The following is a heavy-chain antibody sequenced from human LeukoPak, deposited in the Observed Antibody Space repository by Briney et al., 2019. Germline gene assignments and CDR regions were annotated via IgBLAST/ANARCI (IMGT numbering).Heavy chain of an antibody. Sequence: PGGSLRLSCAASGFTFSSYAMSWVRQAPGKGLEWVSAISGSGGSTYYADSVKGRFTISRDNSKNTLYLQMNSLRAGDTAVYYCAKTPQIASSWEYYFDYWGQGTLVTVSS. CDR2: ISGSGGST. CDR3: AKTPQIASSWEYYFDY. D-gene: IGHD6-13*01. CDR1: GFTFSSYA. J-gene: IGHJ4*02. V-gene: IGHV3-23*01.